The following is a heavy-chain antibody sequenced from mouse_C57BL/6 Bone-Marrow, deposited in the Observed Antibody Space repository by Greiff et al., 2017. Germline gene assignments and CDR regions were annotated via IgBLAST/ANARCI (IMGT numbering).Heavy chain of an antibody. Sequence: EVQLQQSGPVLVKPGASVKMSCKASGYTFTDYYMNWVKQSHGKSLEWIGVINPYNGGTSYNQKFKGKATLTVDESSSTAYMELNSLTSEDSAVYYCASPHYYGSSYYFDYWGQGTTLTVSS. CDR1: GYTFTDYY. D-gene: IGHD1-1*01. J-gene: IGHJ2*01. V-gene: IGHV1-19*01. CDR2: INPYNGGT. CDR3: ASPHYYGSSYYFDY.